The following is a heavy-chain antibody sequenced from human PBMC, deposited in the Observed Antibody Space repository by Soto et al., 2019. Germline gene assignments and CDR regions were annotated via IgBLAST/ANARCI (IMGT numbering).Heavy chain of an antibody. Sequence: QVQLVQSGAEVKKPGASVKVSCKASGYSFTSYDINWVRQATGQGLEWMGWMNPNSGNTGYAQKFQGRVTMTRNTSINTAYMELSSLRSEDTAVYYCARVSMGSSSEDFQHWGQGTLVTVSS. D-gene: IGHD6-6*01. V-gene: IGHV1-8*01. CDR3: ARVSMGSSSEDFQH. J-gene: IGHJ1*01. CDR2: MNPNSGNT. CDR1: GYSFTSYD.